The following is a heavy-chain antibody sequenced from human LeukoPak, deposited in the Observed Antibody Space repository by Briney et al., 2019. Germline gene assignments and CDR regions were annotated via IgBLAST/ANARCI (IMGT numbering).Heavy chain of an antibody. CDR2: IYYSGST. J-gene: IGHJ5*02. V-gene: IGHV4-39*01. CDR1: GGSISSSSYY. Sequence: SETLSLTCTVPGGSISSSSYYWGWIRQPPGKGLEWIGSIYYSGSTYYNPSLKSRVTISVDTSKNQFSLKLSSVTAADTAVYYCARHGIAAAGTVWFDPWGQGTLVTVSS. CDR3: ARHGIAAAGTVWFDP. D-gene: IGHD6-13*01.